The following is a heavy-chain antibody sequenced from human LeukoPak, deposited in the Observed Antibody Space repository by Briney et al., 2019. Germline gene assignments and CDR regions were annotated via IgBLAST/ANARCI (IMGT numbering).Heavy chain of an antibody. V-gene: IGHV3-7*01. Sequence: GGSLRLSCAASGFTLSDWWMSWVRQAPGKGLEWVANIKEDGSVKSYVGSVKGRFTISRDNSKNTLYLHMNSLRAEDTAVYYCARWGGDQPHYYMDVWGKGTTVTVSS. CDR1: GFTLSDWW. CDR2: IKEDGSVK. D-gene: IGHD3-16*01. CDR3: ARWGGDQPHYYMDV. J-gene: IGHJ6*03.